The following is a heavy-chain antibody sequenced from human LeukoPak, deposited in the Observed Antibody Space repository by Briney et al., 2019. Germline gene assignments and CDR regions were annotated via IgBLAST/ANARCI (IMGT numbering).Heavy chain of an antibody. V-gene: IGHV3-53*01. CDR2: IYTGGTI. CDR1: GFTVSNNY. Sequence: PGGSLRLSCAASGFTVSNNYMSWVRQAPGKKLEWVSVIYTGGTIKYADSVKGRFIISRDNSKNTLYLQMNSLRTEDTAVYYCVRGPEYYFDSSGGSYWGQGTLVTVSS. J-gene: IGHJ4*02. D-gene: IGHD3-22*01. CDR3: VRGPEYYFDSSGGSY.